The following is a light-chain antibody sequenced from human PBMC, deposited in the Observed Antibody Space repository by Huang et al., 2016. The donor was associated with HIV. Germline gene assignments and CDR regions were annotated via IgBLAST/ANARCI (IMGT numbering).Light chain of an antibody. CDR1: QIISYNSNNKHY. J-gene: IGKJ4*01. Sequence: DIVMTQSPDTLVVSLGERATINCQSSQIISYNSNNKHYLAWSQQKPGQPPKLLIYCASTRESGVPDRFTGSVSGTDFTLTISSLQAEDVAVYYCQQYYITPLTFGGGTKVEI. V-gene: IGKV4-1*01. CDR2: CAS. CDR3: QQYYITPLT.